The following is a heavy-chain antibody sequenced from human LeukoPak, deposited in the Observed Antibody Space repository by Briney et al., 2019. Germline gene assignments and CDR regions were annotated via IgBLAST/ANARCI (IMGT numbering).Heavy chain of an antibody. V-gene: IGHV4-39*01. CDR2: IYYSGST. CDR1: GGSISSSSYY. J-gene: IGHJ4*02. D-gene: IGHD2-2*01. CDR3: ARRSSTSCCYFDY. Sequence: SETLSLTCTVSGGSISSSSYYWGWIRQPPGKGLEWIGSIYYSGSTYYNPSLKSRVTISVDTSKNQFSLKLSSVTAADTAVYYCARRSSTSCCYFDYWGQGTLVTVSS.